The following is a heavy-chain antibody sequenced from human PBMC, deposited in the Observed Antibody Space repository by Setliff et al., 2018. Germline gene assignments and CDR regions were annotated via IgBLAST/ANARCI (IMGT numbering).Heavy chain of an antibody. D-gene: IGHD3-16*01. CDR2: IYYNGDT. V-gene: IGHV4-59*01. CDR1: GGSISGYY. J-gene: IGHJ2*01. Sequence: SETLSLTCSVSGGSISGYYWNWLRQTPGKGLEWVGHIYYNGDTKYNPSLQSRVTLSVDTSKNQFSLKLTSVTAADTAVYYCVRGGSSVWAWYFDLWGRGTLVTVSS. CDR3: VRGGSSVWAWYFDL.